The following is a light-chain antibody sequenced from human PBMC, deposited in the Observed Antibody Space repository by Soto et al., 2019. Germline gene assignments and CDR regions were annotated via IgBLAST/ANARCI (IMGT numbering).Light chain of an antibody. CDR2: GVS. V-gene: IGKV3-20*01. J-gene: IGKJ1*01. CDR3: QQYNRFSTWT. Sequence: EIVLTQSPGTLSLSPGERATLSCRASQSVSSNYFAWYQQKPGQAPRLLIYGVSSRATGIPDRFSGSGSGTEFTLTISSLQPDDFATYYCQQYNRFSTWTFGQGTKVDIK. CDR1: QSVSSNY.